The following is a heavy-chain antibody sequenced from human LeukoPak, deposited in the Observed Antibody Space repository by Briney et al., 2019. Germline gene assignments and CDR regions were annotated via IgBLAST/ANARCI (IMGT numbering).Heavy chain of an antibody. J-gene: IGHJ4*02. CDR2: IYYSGST. Sequence: SETLSLTCTVSGGSISSSSYYWGWIRQPPGKGLEWIGSIYYSGSTYYNPSLKSRVTISVDTSKNQFSLKLSSVTAADTAVYYCARMVDCSGGSCYSVYDYWGQGTPVTVSS. D-gene: IGHD2-15*01. V-gene: IGHV4-39*07. CDR3: ARMVDCSGGSCYSVYDY. CDR1: GGSISSSSYY.